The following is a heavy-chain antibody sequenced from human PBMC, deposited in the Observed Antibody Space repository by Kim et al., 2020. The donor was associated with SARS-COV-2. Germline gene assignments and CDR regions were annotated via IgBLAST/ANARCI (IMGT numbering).Heavy chain of an antibody. Sequence: GGSLRLSCAASGFTFSTYDMHWVRQAPGKGLEWVAIISFDGSDKYYADSVRGRFTISRDNSKNTLYLQMNSLRVEDTAIYYCAKARDIVVEPTAMGSWGQGTLVTLSS. CDR2: ISFDGSDK. D-gene: IGHD2-2*01. V-gene: IGHV3-30*18. CDR3: AKARDIVVEPTAMGS. J-gene: IGHJ5*02. CDR1: GFTFSTYD.